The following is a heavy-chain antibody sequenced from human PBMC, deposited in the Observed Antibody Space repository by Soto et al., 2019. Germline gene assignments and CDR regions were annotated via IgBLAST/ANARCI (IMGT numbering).Heavy chain of an antibody. V-gene: IGHV4-34*01. CDR1: GGSFRGYC. CDR2: INHSGST. J-gene: IGHJ6*02. D-gene: IGHD3-22*01. Sequence: SETLSLTCAVYGGSFRGYCWSWFRQPPGKGLEWIGEINHSGSTNYNPSLKSRVTISVDTSKNQFSLKLSSVTAADRAVYYCARGLYDSSGYYYGFYYYYGMDVWGQGTTVTVTS. CDR3: ARGLYDSSGYYYGFYYYYGMDV.